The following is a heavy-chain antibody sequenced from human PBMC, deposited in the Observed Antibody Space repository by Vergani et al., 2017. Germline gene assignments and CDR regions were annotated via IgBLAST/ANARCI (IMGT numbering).Heavy chain of an antibody. CDR1: GYTFTSYD. CDR3: ARGPSRVAARPICGRNWFDP. CDR2: MNPNSGNT. V-gene: IGHV1-8*02. Sequence: QVQLVQSGAEVKKPGASVKVSCKASGYTFTSYDINWVRQATGQGLEWMGWMNPNSGNTGYAQKFQGRVTMTRNTAISTAYMELSSLRSEDTAVYYCARGPSRVAARPICGRNWFDPWGQGTLVTVSS. D-gene: IGHD6-6*01. J-gene: IGHJ5*02.